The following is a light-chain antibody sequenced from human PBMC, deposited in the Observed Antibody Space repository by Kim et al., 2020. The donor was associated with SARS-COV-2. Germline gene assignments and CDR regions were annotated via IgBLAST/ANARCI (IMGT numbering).Light chain of an antibody. CDR1: SSNIGNNY. V-gene: IGLV1-47*01. CDR3: AAWDDSLSGVV. CDR2: NS. Sequence: PRLRVTIACSGSSSNIGNNYLYWYQQLPGMAPKLLIYNSQRPSGVPDRFSGSKSGTSASLAISGLRSGDEGDYYCAAWDDSLSGVVFGGGTQLTVL. J-gene: IGLJ2*01.